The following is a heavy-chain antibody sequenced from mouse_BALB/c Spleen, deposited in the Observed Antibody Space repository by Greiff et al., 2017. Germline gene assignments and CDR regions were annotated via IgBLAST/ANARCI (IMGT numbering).Heavy chain of an antibody. CDR1: GYSITSGYY. CDR2: ISYDGSN. D-gene: IGHD2-10*02. Sequence: ESGPGLVKPSQSLSLTCSVTGYSITSGYYWNWIRQFPGNKLEWMGYISYDGSNNYNPSLKNRISITRDTSKNQFFLKLNSVTTEDTATYYCTLESYWGQGTLVTVSA. J-gene: IGHJ3*01. CDR3: TLESY. V-gene: IGHV3-6*02.